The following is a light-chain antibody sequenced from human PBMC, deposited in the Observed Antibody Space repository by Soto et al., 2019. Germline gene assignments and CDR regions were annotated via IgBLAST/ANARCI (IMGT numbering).Light chain of an antibody. CDR3: SSYAGSNNLV. V-gene: IGLV2-8*01. CDR1: SSDIGFYNY. CDR2: EVN. Sequence: QSALTQPPSASGSPGQSVTISCTGTSSDIGFYNYVSWYQQHPGKAPKLMISEVNKRPSGVPDRFSGSKSGNTASLTVSGLQGEDEADYYCSSYAGSNNLVFGGGTQLTVL. J-gene: IGLJ2*01.